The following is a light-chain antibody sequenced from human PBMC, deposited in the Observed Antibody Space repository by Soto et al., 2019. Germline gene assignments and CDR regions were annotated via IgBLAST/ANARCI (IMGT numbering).Light chain of an antibody. CDR3: AAWDDSLKGGV. Sequence: QSVLTQPPSASGTPGQRVTISCSGGSSTIGSNTVNWYQQLPGTAPKLLIYSSNQRPSGVPDRFSGSKSGTSASLAISGLQSEDEADYYCAAWDDSLKGGVFGGGTQLTVL. CDR2: SSN. CDR1: SSTIGSNT. J-gene: IGLJ3*02. V-gene: IGLV1-44*01.